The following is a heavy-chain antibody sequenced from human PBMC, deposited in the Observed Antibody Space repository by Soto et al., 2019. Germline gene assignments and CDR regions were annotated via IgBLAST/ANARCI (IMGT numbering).Heavy chain of an antibody. J-gene: IGHJ4*02. D-gene: IGHD6-19*01. CDR3: ARAGGVAVAATPYYFDY. V-gene: IGHV4-31*03. Sequence: SETLSLTCTVSGGSISSGGYYWSWIRQHPGKGLEWIGYIYYSGSTYYNPSLKSRVTISVDTSKNQFSLKLSSVTAADTAVYYCARAGGVAVAATPYYFDYWGQGTLVTVSS. CDR2: IYYSGST. CDR1: GGSISSGGYY.